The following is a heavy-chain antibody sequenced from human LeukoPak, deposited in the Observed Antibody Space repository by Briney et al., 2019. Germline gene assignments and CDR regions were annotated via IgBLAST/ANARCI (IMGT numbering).Heavy chain of an antibody. CDR2: IYYSGST. CDR3: ARHHYYDSSGYFLDY. V-gene: IGHV4-59*08. J-gene: IGHJ4*02. CDR1: GGSISSYY. Sequence: PSETLSLTCTVSGGSISSYYWSWIRQPPGKGLEWIGYIYYSGSTNYNPSLKSRVTTSVDTSKNQFSLKLSPVTAADTAVYYCARHHYYDSSGYFLDYWGQGTLVTVSS. D-gene: IGHD3-22*01.